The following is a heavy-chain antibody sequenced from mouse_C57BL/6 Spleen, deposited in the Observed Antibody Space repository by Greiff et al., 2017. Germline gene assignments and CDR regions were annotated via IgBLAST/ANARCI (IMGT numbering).Heavy chain of an antibody. J-gene: IGHJ3*01. CDR1: GYTFTDHS. V-gene: IGHV1-78*01. Sequence: VQLQESDAELVKPGASVKISCTVSGYTFTDHSIHWMKQRPEQGLEWIGYIYPCDGSTKYNEKVKGKATLTADKSSSTAYMQLNSLTSEDSAVYFCARDVYYDYDRFAYWGQGTLVTVSA. CDR2: IYPCDGST. CDR3: ARDVYYDYDRFAY. D-gene: IGHD2-4*01.